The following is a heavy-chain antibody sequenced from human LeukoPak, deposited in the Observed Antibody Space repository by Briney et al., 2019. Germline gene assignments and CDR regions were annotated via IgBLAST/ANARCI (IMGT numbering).Heavy chain of an antibody. J-gene: IGHJ3*02. D-gene: IGHD3-22*01. V-gene: IGHV3-48*04. Sequence: GGSLRLSCAASGFIVSRYSMTWVRQAPGKGLEWVSSISTSYSGIYYADSVKGRFTISRDSAKNSLYLQMNSLRAEDTAVYYCARALYDSSDSDAFDIWGQGTMVTVS. CDR3: ARALYDSSDSDAFDI. CDR1: GFIVSRYS. CDR2: ISTSYSGI.